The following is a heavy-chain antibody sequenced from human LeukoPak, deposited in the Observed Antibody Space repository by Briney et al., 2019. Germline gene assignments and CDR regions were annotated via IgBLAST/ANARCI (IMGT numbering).Heavy chain of an antibody. CDR1: GYTFTDNY. D-gene: IGHD5-12*01. CDR2: VNPYDGSA. J-gene: IGHJ4*02. Sequence: GASVKVSCKTSGYTFTDNYIHWLRQAPGQGLQWMGWVNPYDGSANYSQTSQGRVTMTRDVSINTAYMELSRLRSDDTAVYYCIRATRSGNPFYWGQGTLVTVSS. V-gene: IGHV1-2*02. CDR3: IRATRSGNPFY.